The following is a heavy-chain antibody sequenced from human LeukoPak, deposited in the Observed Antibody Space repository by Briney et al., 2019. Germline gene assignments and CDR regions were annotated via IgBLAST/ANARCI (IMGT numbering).Heavy chain of an antibody. Sequence: SVKVSCKASGGTFSSYAISWVRQAPGQGLEWMGGIIPIFGTANYAQKFQGRVTITADESTSTAYMELSSLRSEDTAVYYCARVSRTYYDILTGYGKGGFDYWGQGTLVTVSS. J-gene: IGHJ4*02. V-gene: IGHV1-69*13. CDR1: GGTFSSYA. CDR2: IIPIFGTA. D-gene: IGHD3-9*01. CDR3: ARVSRTYYDILTGYGKGGFDY.